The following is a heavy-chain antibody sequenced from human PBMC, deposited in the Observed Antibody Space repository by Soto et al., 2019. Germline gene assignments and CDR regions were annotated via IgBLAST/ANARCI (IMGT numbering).Heavy chain of an antibody. D-gene: IGHD3-3*01. V-gene: IGHV2-5*02. CDR1: GFSLTTSGVG. J-gene: IGHJ4*02. CDR3: AHRVLRTVFGLVTTTAIYFDF. Sequence: QITLNESGPTQVKPRQTLTLTCTFSGFSLTTSGVGVGWIRHSPGKAPEWLALIYWDDDKRYSPSLKSRLTIPKDTSKNQVVLTMADLDPADTATYYCAHRVLRTVFGLVTTTAIYFDFWGQGTPVAVSS. CDR2: IYWDDDK.